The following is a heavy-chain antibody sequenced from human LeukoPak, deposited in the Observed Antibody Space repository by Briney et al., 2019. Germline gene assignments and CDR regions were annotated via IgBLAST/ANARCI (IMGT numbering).Heavy chain of an antibody. CDR2: ISSSSSYI. J-gene: IGHJ3*02. CDR1: GFTFSSYS. Sequence: GGSLRLSCAASGFTFSSYSMNWVRQAPGKGLEWVSSISSSSSYIYYADSVKGRFTISRDNAKNSLYLQMNSLRAEDTAVYYCARDAGVVGANLGLAFDIWGQGTVVTVSS. V-gene: IGHV3-21*01. CDR3: ARDAGVVGANLGLAFDI. D-gene: IGHD1-26*01.